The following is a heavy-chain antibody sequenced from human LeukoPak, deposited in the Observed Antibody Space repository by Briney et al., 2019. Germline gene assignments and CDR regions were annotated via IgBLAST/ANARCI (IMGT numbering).Heavy chain of an antibody. D-gene: IGHD3-10*01. Sequence: GGSLRLSCAASGFTFSHYSMNWVRQAPGKGLEWVSSITSSSSYIYYADSVKGRFTISRDNAKNSLYLQMDSLRVEDTAVYYCARRGPMGFYYGAGSSYFDYWGQGTLVTVSS. V-gene: IGHV3-21*06. CDR2: ITSSSSYI. CDR3: ARRGPMGFYYGAGSSYFDY. J-gene: IGHJ4*02. CDR1: GFTFSHYS.